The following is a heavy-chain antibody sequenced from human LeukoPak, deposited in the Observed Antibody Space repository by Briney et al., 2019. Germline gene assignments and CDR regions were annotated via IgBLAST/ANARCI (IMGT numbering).Heavy chain of an antibody. D-gene: IGHD6-19*01. Sequence: PGGSLRLSCAASGFTFDDYAMHWVRQAPGKGLEWVSGISWNSGSIGYAGSVKGRFTISRDNAKNSLYLQMNSLRAEDTALYYCAKDITRSSGTYYFDYWGQGTLVTVSS. CDR1: GFTFDDYA. CDR2: ISWNSGSI. V-gene: IGHV3-9*01. CDR3: AKDITRSSGTYYFDY. J-gene: IGHJ4*02.